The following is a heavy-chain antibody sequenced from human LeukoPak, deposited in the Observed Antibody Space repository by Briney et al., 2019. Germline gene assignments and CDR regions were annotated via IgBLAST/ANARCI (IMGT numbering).Heavy chain of an antibody. J-gene: IGHJ4*02. D-gene: IGHD4-23*01. V-gene: IGHV3-30*18. CDR3: AKPAGVTYRNFDY. Sequence: GRSLRLSCAGSGFTFSSYGMHWVRQAPGKGLEWVAVISYDGSNKYYADSVKGRFTISRDNSKNTLYLQMNSLRAEDTAVYYCAKPAGVTYRNFDYWGQGTLVTVSS. CDR2: ISYDGSNK. CDR1: GFTFSSYG.